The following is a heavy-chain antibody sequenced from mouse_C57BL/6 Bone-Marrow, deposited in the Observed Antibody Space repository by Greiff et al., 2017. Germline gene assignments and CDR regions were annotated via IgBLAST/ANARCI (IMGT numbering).Heavy chain of an antibody. D-gene: IGHD1-1*01. J-gene: IGHJ3*01. CDR1: GYTFTSYW. CDR2: IYPSDSET. V-gene: IGHV1-61*01. Sequence: QVQLQQPGAELVRPGSSVKLSCKASGYTFTSYWMDWVKQRPGQGLEWIGNIYPSDSETHYNQKFKDKATLTVDKSSSTAYMQLSSLTSEDSAVYYCARWGYGSIWFAYWGQGTLVTVSA. CDR3: ARWGYGSIWFAY.